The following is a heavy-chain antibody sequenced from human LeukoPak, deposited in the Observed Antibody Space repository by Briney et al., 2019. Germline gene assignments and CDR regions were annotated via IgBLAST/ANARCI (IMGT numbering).Heavy chain of an antibody. Sequence: SQTLSLTCAISGYSVSTNGAAWNWITQSPSRDLDWLGRTYYRSKWYNDSAPSVKSRISINPDTSKNHFSLHLSSVAPEDTAVYYCARDRGRYIDLWGRGTLVTVPS. D-gene: IGHD3-10*01. CDR3: ARDRGRYIDL. J-gene: IGHJ2*01. CDR2: TYYRSKWYN. V-gene: IGHV6-1*01. CDR1: GYSVSTNGAA.